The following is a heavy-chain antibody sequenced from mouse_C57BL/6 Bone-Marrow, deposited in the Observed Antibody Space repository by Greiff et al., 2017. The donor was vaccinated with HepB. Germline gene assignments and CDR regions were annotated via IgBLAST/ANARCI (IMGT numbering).Heavy chain of an antibody. CDR2: IYPGDGDT. V-gene: IGHV1-82*01. J-gene: IGHJ3*01. Sequence: VKLQESGPELVKPGASVKISCKASGYAFSSSWMNWVKQRPGKGLEWIGRIYPGDGDTNYNGKFKGKATLTADKSSSTAYMQLSSLTSEDSAVYFCARRDGNYGFAYWGQGTLVTVSA. CDR3: ARRDGNYGFAY. CDR1: GYAFSSSW. D-gene: IGHD2-1*01.